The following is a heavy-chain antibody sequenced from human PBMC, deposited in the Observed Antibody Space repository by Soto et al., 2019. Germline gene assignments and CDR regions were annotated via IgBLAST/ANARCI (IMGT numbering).Heavy chain of an antibody. CDR1: GGTFSGYA. CDR3: ARATDYYDSSGYFGY. D-gene: IGHD3-22*01. Sequence: ASVKVSCKASGGTFSGYAISWVRQAPGQGLEWMGGIIPIFGTANYAQKFQGRVTITADESTSTAYMELSSLRSEDTAVYYRARATDYYDSSGYFGYWGQGTLVTVSS. CDR2: IIPIFGTA. V-gene: IGHV1-69*13. J-gene: IGHJ4*02.